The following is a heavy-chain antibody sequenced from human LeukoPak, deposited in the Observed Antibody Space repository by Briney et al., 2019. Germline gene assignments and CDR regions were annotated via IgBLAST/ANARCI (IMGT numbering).Heavy chain of an antibody. CDR1: GFTFSNAW. CDR3: TTFQKTYDFWSGYRFDDAFDI. D-gene: IGHD3-3*01. J-gene: IGHJ3*02. V-gene: IGHV3-15*01. Sequence: GGSLRLSCAASGFTFSNAWMSWVRQAPGKGLEWVGRIKSKTDGGTTDYAAPVKGRFTISRDDSKNTLYLQMNSLKTEDTAVYYCTTFQKTYDFWSGYRFDDAFDIWGQGTMVTVSS. CDR2: IKSKTDGGTT.